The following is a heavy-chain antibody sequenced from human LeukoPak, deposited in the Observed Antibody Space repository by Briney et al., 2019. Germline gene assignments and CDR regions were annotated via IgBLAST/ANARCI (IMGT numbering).Heavy chain of an antibody. CDR3: ARGGQIPF. Sequence: GASVKVSCKASGYTFTDYYIHWVRQAPGQGLEWMGWIYPNSGDTNYAQKFQGRLTMTRDTSISTAYMGLSSLRSDDTAVYYCARGGQIPFWGQGTLVTVSS. CDR1: GYTFTDYY. D-gene: IGHD3-16*01. V-gene: IGHV1-2*02. J-gene: IGHJ4*02. CDR2: IYPNSGDT.